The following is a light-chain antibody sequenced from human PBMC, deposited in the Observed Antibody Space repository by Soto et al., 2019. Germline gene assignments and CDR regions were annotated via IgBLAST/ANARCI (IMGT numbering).Light chain of an antibody. CDR3: QQRTNGLT. V-gene: IGKV3-11*01. CDR1: QNISNC. J-gene: IGKJ4*01. CDR2: DAS. Sequence: EIVLTQSPTTLSLSPGERATLSCSASQNISNCLAWYQQKPGQTPMLLIYDASNSATGVPARFSGSGAGTDFTLTIGSLDAEDFAVDYCQQRTNGLTFGGGPKVEIK.